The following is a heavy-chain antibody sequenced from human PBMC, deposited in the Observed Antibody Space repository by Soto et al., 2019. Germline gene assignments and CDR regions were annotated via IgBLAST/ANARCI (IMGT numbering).Heavy chain of an antibody. V-gene: IGHV1-24*01. CDR1: GYTLTELS. Sequence: ASVKVSCKVSGYTLTELSMHWVRQAPGKGLEWMGGFDPEDGETIYAQKFQGRVTMTEDTSTDTAYMELSGLRSEDTAVYHCATVGGDYYYFDYWGQGTLVTVSS. CDR2: FDPEDGET. J-gene: IGHJ4*02. D-gene: IGHD4-17*01. CDR3: ATVGGDYYYFDY.